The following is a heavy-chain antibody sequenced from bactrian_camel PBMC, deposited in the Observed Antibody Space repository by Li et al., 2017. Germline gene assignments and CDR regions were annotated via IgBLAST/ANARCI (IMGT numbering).Heavy chain of an antibody. CDR3: ADDCEWDRKGYDYPY. V-gene: IGHV3S63*01. CDR2: IATGSGNT. J-gene: IGHJ4*01. D-gene: IGHD3*01. Sequence: HVQLVESRGGSVQAGGSLRLSCTASGYTSDHYCLAWFRQGPGKEREGVARIATGSGNTYYADSVKGRFTISQDNAKNTVYLQMNSLKPEDTGMYYCADDCEWDRKGYDYPYWGQGTQVTVSS. CDR1: GYTSDHYC.